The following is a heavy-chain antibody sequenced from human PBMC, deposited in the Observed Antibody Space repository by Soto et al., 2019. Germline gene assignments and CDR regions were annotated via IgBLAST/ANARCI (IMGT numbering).Heavy chain of an antibody. D-gene: IGHD3-9*01. Sequence: SVKVSCKASGGTFSSYAISWVRQAPGQGLEWMGGIIPIFGTANYAQKFQGRVTITADESTSTAYMELSSLRSEDTAVYYCARHMTGYYLFDYWGQGTLVTVSS. J-gene: IGHJ4*02. CDR3: ARHMTGYYLFDY. CDR2: IIPIFGTA. CDR1: GGTFSSYA. V-gene: IGHV1-69*13.